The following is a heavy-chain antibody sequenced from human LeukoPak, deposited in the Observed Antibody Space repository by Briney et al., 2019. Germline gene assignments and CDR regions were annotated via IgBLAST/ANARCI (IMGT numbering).Heavy chain of an antibody. D-gene: IGHD3-3*01. Sequence: GGSLRLSCAASGFTFSSYSMNWVRQAPGKGLEWVSSISSSSSYIYYADSVKGRFTISRDNAKNSLYLQMNSLRAEDTAVYYCARGTPYDFWSGYYTGMGYMDVWGKGTTVTVSS. CDR2: ISSSSSYI. CDR1: GFTFSSYS. CDR3: ARGTPYDFWSGYYTGMGYMDV. V-gene: IGHV3-21*01. J-gene: IGHJ6*03.